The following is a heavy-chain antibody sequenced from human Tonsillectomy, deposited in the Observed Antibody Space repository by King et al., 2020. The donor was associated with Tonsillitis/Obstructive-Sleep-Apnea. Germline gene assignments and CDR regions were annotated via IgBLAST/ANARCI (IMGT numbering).Heavy chain of an antibody. CDR1: GGSFSGYY. CDR3: ASFLYCSSTSCFDY. CDR2: INPSGST. J-gene: IGHJ4*02. D-gene: IGHD2-2*01. V-gene: IGHV4-34*01. Sequence: VQLQQWGAGLLKPSETLSLTCAVYGGSFSGYYWSWLRQPPGKGLEWIGEINPSGSTNYNPSLKSPATISVDTSKNQFSLKLSSVTAADTAVYYCASFLYCSSTSCFDYWGRGTLVTVSS.